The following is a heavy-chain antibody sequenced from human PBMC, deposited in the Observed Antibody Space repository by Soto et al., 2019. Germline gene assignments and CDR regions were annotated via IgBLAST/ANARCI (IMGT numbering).Heavy chain of an antibody. V-gene: IGHV1-18*01. CDR1: GYTFTSYG. J-gene: IGHJ6*02. D-gene: IGHD4-17*01. Sequence: QVQLVQSGAEVKKPGASVKVSCKASGYTFTSYGISWVRQAPGQGLEWRGWISAYNGNTNYAQKLQGRVTMTTDTSTSTAYMELRSLRSDDTAVYYCARYHGDYYYYYGMDVWGQGTTVTVSS. CDR3: ARYHGDYYYYYGMDV. CDR2: ISAYNGNT.